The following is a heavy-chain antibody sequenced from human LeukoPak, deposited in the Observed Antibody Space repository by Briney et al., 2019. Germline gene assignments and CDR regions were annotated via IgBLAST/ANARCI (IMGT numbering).Heavy chain of an antibody. Sequence: SETLSLTCTVSGGSVSSYYWSWIRRPPGRGLEWIAYLSHSGSSDSNPSLTSRVTTLVDTSKNQFSLKLTSVTAADTAVYYCARARYTNAWYAFDIWGHGTMVTVSS. CDR3: ARARYTNAWYAFDI. J-gene: IGHJ3*02. V-gene: IGHV4-59*02. CDR1: GGSVSSYY. D-gene: IGHD2-2*02. CDR2: LSHSGSS.